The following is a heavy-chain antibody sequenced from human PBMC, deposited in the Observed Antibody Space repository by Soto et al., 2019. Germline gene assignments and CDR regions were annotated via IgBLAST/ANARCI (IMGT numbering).Heavy chain of an antibody. Sequence: QVQLQESGPGLVKASETLSLTCAVSGYSISSGYYWGWLRQPPGKGLEWIGSIYHGGSTYYNPSLTSRATLSIDRSINCVYLILSSVPAANTAVYSCARVGPCVPYYYDSSTYTFENWFDPWGQGTLVTVSS. D-gene: IGHD3-22*01. CDR2: IYHGGST. CDR3: ARVGPCVPYYYDSSTYTFENWFDP. J-gene: IGHJ5*02. CDR1: GYSISSGYY. V-gene: IGHV4-38-2*01.